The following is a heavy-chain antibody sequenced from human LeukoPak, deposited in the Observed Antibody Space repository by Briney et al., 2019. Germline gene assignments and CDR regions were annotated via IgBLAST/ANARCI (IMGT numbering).Heavy chain of an antibody. D-gene: IGHD7-27*01. CDR2: ISSSGSTI. CDR1: GFPFNNHH. J-gene: IGHJ4*02. V-gene: IGHV3-48*02. CDR3: ARDRPNWGIDF. Sequence: GGSLRLSCAASGFPFNNHHLNWVRQAPGRGLEWVSYISSSGSTIYYADSVKGRFTMSRDNAQNSLYLHMNSLRDEDTAVCYCARDRPNWGIDFWGQGTLVTVSS.